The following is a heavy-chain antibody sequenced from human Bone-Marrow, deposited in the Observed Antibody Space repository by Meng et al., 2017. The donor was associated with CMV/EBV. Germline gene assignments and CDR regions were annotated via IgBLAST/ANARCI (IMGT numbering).Heavy chain of an antibody. V-gene: IGHV3-23*01. J-gene: IGHJ3*02. D-gene: IGHD2-2*02. Sequence: GESLKISCAASGFTFSSYAMSWVRQAPGKGLEWVSAISGSGGSTYYADSVKGRFTIFRDNSKNTLYLQMNSLRAEDTAVYYCAKDPLRYCSSTSCYTILEDAFDIWGQGTMVTVSS. CDR1: GFTFSSYA. CDR2: ISGSGGST. CDR3: AKDPLRYCSSTSCYTILEDAFDI.